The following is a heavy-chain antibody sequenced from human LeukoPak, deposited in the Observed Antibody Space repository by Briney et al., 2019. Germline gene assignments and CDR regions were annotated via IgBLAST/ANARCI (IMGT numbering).Heavy chain of an antibody. CDR3: ATTPFRSYGSGSYYNDIY. V-gene: IGHV3-23*01. Sequence: PGGSLRLSCAASGFTFSNYAMSWVRQAPGKGLEWVSAISGSGGSTYYADSVKGRFTISRDNSKNTLYLQMNSLRAEDTAVYYCATTPFRSYGSGSYYNDIYWGQGTLVTVSS. CDR1: GFTFSNYA. J-gene: IGHJ4*02. CDR2: ISGSGGST. D-gene: IGHD3-10*01.